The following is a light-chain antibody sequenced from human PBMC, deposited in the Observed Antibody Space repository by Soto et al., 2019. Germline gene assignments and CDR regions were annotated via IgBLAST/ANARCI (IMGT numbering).Light chain of an antibody. V-gene: IGLV2-14*02. CDR1: SSDVGNYNL. CDR3: SSYTINSPLYV. CDR2: DVT. J-gene: IGLJ1*01. Sequence: QSVLTQPASVSGSPGQSITVSCTGTSSDVGNYNLVSWYQQHPGKAPKLMMSDVTKRPSGVPDRFSGSKSGNTASLTISGLQAEDEADYYCSSYTINSPLYVFGSGTKVTV.